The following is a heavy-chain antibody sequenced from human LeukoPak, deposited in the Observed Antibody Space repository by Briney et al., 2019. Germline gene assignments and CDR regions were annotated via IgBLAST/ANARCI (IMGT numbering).Heavy chain of an antibody. Sequence: GGSLRLSCEASGFTFSKVWMSWVRQAPGKGLEWVGRIKSKSDDGTRDYAPPVRGRFTISRDDSKSTVYLQMESLRSEDTGVYYCCGTRGDLWGQGTLVTVSS. D-gene: IGHD1-14*01. CDR3: CGTRGDL. J-gene: IGHJ5*02. V-gene: IGHV3-15*01. CDR1: GFTFSKVW. CDR2: IKSKSDDGTR.